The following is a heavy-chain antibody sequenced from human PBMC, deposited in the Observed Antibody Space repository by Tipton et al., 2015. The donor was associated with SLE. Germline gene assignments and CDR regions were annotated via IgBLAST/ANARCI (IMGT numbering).Heavy chain of an antibody. D-gene: IGHD6-13*01. CDR3: ARDSTGYSSSGGLDY. J-gene: IGHJ4*02. Sequence: TLSLTCTVSGGSISSSSYYWGWIRQPPGKGLEWIGSIYYSGSTYYNPSLKSRVTISVDTSKNQFSLKLSSVTAADTAVYYCARDSTGYSSSGGLDYWGQGTLVTVSS. CDR1: GGSISSSSYY. V-gene: IGHV4-39*07. CDR2: IYYSGST.